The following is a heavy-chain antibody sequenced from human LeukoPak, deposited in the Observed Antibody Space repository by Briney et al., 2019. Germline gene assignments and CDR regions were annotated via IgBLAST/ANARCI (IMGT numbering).Heavy chain of an antibody. V-gene: IGHV4-61*10. Sequence: SQTLSLTCTVSGGSISSGSYYWSWIRQPAGKGLEWIGYIYYSGSTNYNPSLKSRVTISVDTSKNQFSLKLSSVTAADTAVYYCARGVSYGDYQPFDYWGQGTLVTVSS. J-gene: IGHJ4*02. CDR3: ARGVSYGDYQPFDY. CDR1: GGSISSGSYY. D-gene: IGHD4-17*01. CDR2: IYYSGST.